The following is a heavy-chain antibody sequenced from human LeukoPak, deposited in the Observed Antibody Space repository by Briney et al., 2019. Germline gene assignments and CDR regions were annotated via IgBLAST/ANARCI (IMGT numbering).Heavy chain of an antibody. D-gene: IGHD2-15*01. Sequence: SETLSLTCTVSGGSISSYYWSWIRQPPGKGLEWIGYIYYSGSTNYNPSLKSRVTISVDTSKNQFSLKLSSVTAADTAVYYCARQKLLWIWFDPWGQGTLVTVYS. CDR3: ARQKLLWIWFDP. CDR1: GGSISSYY. CDR2: IYYSGST. V-gene: IGHV4-59*08. J-gene: IGHJ5*02.